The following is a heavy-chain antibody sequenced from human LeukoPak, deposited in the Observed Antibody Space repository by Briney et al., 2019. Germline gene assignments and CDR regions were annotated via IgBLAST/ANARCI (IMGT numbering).Heavy chain of an antibody. CDR3: ARDRSSWYLDY. CDR2: ISSSGSTI. J-gene: IGHJ4*02. V-gene: IGHV3-11*01. D-gene: IGHD6-13*01. CDR1: GFTFSDYY. Sequence: GGSLSLSCAASGFTFSDYYMSWIRQAPGKGLGWVSYISSSGSTIHYADSVKGRFTISRDNAKNSLYLQMSSLRAEDTAVYYCARDRSSWYLDYWGQGTLVTVSS.